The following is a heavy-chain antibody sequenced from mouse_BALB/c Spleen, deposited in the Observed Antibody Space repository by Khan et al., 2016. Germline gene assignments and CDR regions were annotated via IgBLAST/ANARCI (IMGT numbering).Heavy chain of an antibody. D-gene: IGHD2-4*01. Sequence: EVELVESGGGLVKPGGSLKLSCAASGFTFSDYYMYWVRQTPEKRLEWVATISDGGSYIYYPASVKGRFTISRDIAKNNLYLQMSSLKSEDTAMYYCARDTMTQGYAMDYWGQGTSVTVSS. CDR3: ARDTMTQGYAMDY. V-gene: IGHV5-4*02. CDR2: ISDGGSYI. J-gene: IGHJ4*01. CDR1: GFTFSDYY.